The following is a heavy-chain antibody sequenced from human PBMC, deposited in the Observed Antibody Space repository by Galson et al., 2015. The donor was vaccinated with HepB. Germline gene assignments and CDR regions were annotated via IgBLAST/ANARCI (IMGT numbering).Heavy chain of an antibody. CDR3: AKDIRGRQWLVNPVGYFDY. CDR2: ISGSGGST. J-gene: IGHJ4*02. Sequence: SLRLSCAASGFTFSSYAMSWVRQAPGKGLEWVSAISGSGGSTYYADSVKGRFTISRDNSKNTLYLQMNSLRAEDTAVYYCAKDIRGRQWLVNPVGYFDYWGQGTLVTVSS. CDR1: GFTFSSYA. D-gene: IGHD6-19*01. V-gene: IGHV3-23*01.